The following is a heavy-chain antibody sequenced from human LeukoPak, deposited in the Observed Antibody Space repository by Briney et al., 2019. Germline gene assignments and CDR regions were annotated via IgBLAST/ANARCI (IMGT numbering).Heavy chain of an antibody. Sequence: GASVKVSCKASGYTFTSYVMHWVRQAPGQRLEWMGWINAGNGNTKYSQNFQGRVTMTRDTSISTVYMELSRLRSDDTAVYYCARVGYYESSGYYEYWGQGTLVTVSS. V-gene: IGHV1-3*01. CDR2: INAGNGNT. CDR3: ARVGYYESSGYYEY. D-gene: IGHD3-22*01. CDR1: GYTFTSYV. J-gene: IGHJ4*02.